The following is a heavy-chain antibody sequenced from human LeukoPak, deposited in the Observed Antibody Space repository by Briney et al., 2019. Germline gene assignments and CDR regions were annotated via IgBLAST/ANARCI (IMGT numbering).Heavy chain of an antibody. CDR1: GFTFSSYA. Sequence: PGGSLRLSCAASGFTFSSYAMHWVRQAPGKGLEWVAVISYDGSNKYYADSVKGRFTISRDNSKNTLYLQMNSLRAEDTAVYYCAKSSRRGNYPRPSPYYYYMDVWGKGTTVTVSS. V-gene: IGHV3-30-3*02. CDR2: ISYDGSNK. CDR3: AKSSRRGNYPRPSPYYYYMDV. D-gene: IGHD1-7*01. J-gene: IGHJ6*03.